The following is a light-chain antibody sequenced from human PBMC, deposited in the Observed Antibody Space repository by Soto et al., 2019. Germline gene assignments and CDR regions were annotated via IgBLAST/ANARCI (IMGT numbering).Light chain of an antibody. V-gene: IGKV1-5*01. J-gene: IGKJ2*01. CDR2: GAS. CDR3: QQYNSYPYT. Sequence: DIQMTQSPSTLSASVGDRVTITCRASQSISSWLAWYQQKPGKAPKLLIYGASSLESGVPSRFSGSGSGTECTLTISSLQPDDFAPYYCQQYNSYPYTFGQGTKLEIK. CDR1: QSISSW.